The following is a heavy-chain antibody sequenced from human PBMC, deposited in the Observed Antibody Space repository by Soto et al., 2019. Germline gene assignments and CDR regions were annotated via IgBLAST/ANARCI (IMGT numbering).Heavy chain of an antibody. Sequence: SETLSLTCAVSGDSISSSVWWTWVRQPPGKGLEWIGEVFHTGNTYYNPSLKSRLTMSVDKSRNEFSLKLTSVTAADTAIYYCARKAWVRVDYWGQGALVTVS. CDR3: ARKAWVRVDY. V-gene: IGHV4-4*02. J-gene: IGHJ4*02. CDR2: VFHTGNT. CDR1: GDSISSSVW. D-gene: IGHD7-27*01.